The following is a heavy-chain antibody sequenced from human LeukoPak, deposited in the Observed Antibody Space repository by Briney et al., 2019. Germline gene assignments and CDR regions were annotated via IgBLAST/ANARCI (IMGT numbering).Heavy chain of an antibody. D-gene: IGHD2-2*01. CDR1: RYTFTSYA. CDR2: IIPIFGTA. Sequence: ASVKVSCKASRYTFTSYAMNWVRQAPGQGLEWMGGIIPIFGTANYAQKFQGRVTITADESTSTAYMELSSLRSEDTAVYYCARDRTGIVVVPAAVYPKLDAFDIWGQGTMVTVSS. V-gene: IGHV1-69*13. CDR3: ARDRTGIVVVPAAVYPKLDAFDI. J-gene: IGHJ3*02.